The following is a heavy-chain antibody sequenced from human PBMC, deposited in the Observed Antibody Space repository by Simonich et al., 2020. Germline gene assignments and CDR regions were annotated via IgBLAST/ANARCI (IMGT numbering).Heavy chain of an antibody. CDR2: ISAYNGNT. CDR3: ARASRGTWWYYYFDY. CDR1: GYTFTSYG. Sequence: QVQLVQSGAEVKKPGASVKVSCKASGYTFTSYGISWVRQAPGQGLEWMGWISAYNGNTNYAQKLQGRVTMTTDTSTSTAYMELRSLRYDDTAVYYCARASRGTWWYYYFDYWGQGTLVTVSS. J-gene: IGHJ4*02. V-gene: IGHV1-18*01. D-gene: IGHD2-15*01.